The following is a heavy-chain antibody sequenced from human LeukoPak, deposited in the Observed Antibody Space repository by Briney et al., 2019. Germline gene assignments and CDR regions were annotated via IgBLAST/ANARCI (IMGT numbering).Heavy chain of an antibody. V-gene: IGHV4-59*01. CDR2: IYYSGST. CDR1: GGSISSYY. D-gene: IGHD5-24*01. J-gene: IGHJ3*02. Sequence: SETLSLTCTVSGGSISSYYCSWIRQPPGKGLEWIGYIYYSGSTNYNPSLKSRVTISVDTSKNQFSLKLSSVTAADTAVYYCAKDRAGGWLQGYDAIDIWGQGTMVTVSS. CDR3: AKDRAGGWLQGYDAIDI.